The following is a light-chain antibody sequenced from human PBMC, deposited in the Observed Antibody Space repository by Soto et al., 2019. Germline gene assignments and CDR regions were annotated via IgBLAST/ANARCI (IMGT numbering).Light chain of an antibody. CDR1: QSISNH. CDR2: KAS. Sequence: DIQMTQSPSSLSASVGDRVTVTCRASQSISNHLNWYQQKPGKAPKLLILKASSLESGVPSRFSGSGSGTEFTLTISSLQPDDLATYYCQQYNNYFWAFGQGTKVDIK. V-gene: IGKV1-5*03. CDR3: QQYNNYFWA. J-gene: IGKJ1*01.